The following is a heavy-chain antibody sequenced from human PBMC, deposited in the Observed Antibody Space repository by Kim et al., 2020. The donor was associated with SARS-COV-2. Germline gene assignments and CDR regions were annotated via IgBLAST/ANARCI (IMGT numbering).Heavy chain of an antibody. J-gene: IGHJ6*02. CDR3: ARDRGTVTTLRGGRDV. Sequence: GGSLRLSCAASGFTFSSYSMNWVRQAPGKGLEWVSYISSSSSTIYYADSVKGRFTISRDNAKNSLYLQMNSLRDEDTAVYYCARDRGTVTTLRGGRDVWGQGTSVTVPS. V-gene: IGHV3-48*02. CDR1: GFTFSSYS. D-gene: IGHD4-17*01. CDR2: ISSSSSTI.